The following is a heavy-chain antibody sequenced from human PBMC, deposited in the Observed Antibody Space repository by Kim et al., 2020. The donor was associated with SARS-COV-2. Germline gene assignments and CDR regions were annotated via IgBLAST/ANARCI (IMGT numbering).Heavy chain of an antibody. Sequence: ASVKVSCKASGYTFTSYGISWVRQAPGQGLEWMGWISAYNGNTNYAQKLQGRVTMTTDTSTSTAYMELRSLRSDDTAVYYCATLRGVEPHYYYYGMDVWGQGTTVTVSS. J-gene: IGHJ6*02. CDR1: GYTFTSYG. CDR2: ISAYNGNT. CDR3: ATLRGVEPHYYYYGMDV. V-gene: IGHV1-18*01. D-gene: IGHD3-10*01.